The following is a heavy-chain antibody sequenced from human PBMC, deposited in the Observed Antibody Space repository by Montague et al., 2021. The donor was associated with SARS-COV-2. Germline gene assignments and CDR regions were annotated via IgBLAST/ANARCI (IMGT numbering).Heavy chain of an antibody. Sequence: SETLSLTCTVSGDSISSSSYFWGWIRQPPGRGLEWIGSIYYSGSTYYNPSLKSRVTISVDTSKNQFSLKLSSVTAADTAVYYCVRKASRGITIFGVVTASYYFDYWGQGTLVTVSS. CDR3: VRKASRGITIFGVVTASYYFDY. CDR2: IYYSGST. CDR1: GDSISSSSYF. D-gene: IGHD3-3*01. V-gene: IGHV4-39*01. J-gene: IGHJ4*02.